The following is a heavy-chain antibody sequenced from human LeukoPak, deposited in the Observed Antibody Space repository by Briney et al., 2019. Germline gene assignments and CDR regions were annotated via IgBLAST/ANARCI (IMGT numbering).Heavy chain of an antibody. V-gene: IGHV5-51*01. CDR2: IYPGNSDV. CDR3: ARRVSDSGTFVFDY. J-gene: IGHJ4*02. Sequence: GESLKISCKGSGYTFTNYWIGWVRQMPGKGLEWMEIIYPGNSDVRYSPSFQGQVTISADKSINTAYLQWSSLKASDTAIYFCARRVSDSGTFVFDYWGQGTLVTVSS. D-gene: IGHD3-10*01. CDR1: GYTFTNYW.